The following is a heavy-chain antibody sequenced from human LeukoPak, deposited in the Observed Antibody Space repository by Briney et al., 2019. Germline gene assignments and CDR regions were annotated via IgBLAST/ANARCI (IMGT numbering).Heavy chain of an antibody. J-gene: IGHJ3*02. CDR1: GLTFSGYG. D-gene: IGHD2-2*01. CDR3: AKSKPPREYCSVTTCYAGFGAFDI. CDR2: TSYDGREK. Sequence: GGSLRLSCAASGLTFSGYGMNWVRQAPGKGLEWVAITSYDGREKYYADSVKGRFTISRDNSEDTLYLQMNSLRPEDTAIYYCAKSKPPREYCSVTTCYAGFGAFDIWGQGTMVTVFS. V-gene: IGHV3-30*18.